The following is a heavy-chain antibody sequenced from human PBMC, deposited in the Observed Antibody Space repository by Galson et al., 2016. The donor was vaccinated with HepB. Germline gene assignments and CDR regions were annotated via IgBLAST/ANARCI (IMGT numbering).Heavy chain of an antibody. CDR2: LNPAGTKT. CDR1: GFILGDYW. V-gene: IGHV3-74*01. CDR3: VRDGAGPLTYDS. D-gene: IGHD1-20*01. J-gene: IGHJ4*02. Sequence: SLRLSCAATGFILGDYWMNWVRQTPGKGLVWVSHLNPAGTKTAYADSVKGRFTFSRDKRKNTLYLQMDSLRVEDTAVYYCVRDGAGPLTYDSWGQGTLVTVSS.